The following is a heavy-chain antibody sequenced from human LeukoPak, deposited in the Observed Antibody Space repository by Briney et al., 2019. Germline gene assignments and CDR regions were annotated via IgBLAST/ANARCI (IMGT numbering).Heavy chain of an antibody. V-gene: IGHV1-18*01. D-gene: IGHD3-10*01. CDR1: GYTFTSYG. CDR3: ARAYYGSGSYPLGY. CDR2: ISAYNGNT. J-gene: IGHJ4*02. Sequence: ASVKVSCKASGYTFTSYGISWVRQAPGQGLEWMGWISAYNGNTNYAQKLQGRFTMTTDTSTSTAYMELRSLRSDDTAVYYCARAYYGSGSYPLGYWGQGTLVTVSS.